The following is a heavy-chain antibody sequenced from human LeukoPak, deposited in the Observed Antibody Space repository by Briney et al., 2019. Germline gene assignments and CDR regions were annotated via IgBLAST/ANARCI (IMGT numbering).Heavy chain of an antibody. Sequence: PGGSLRLSCAASGFTFSYYAMSWVRQAPGKGLEWVSAISGSGGSTYYADSVKGRFTISRDNSKNTLYLQMNSLRAEDTAVYYCAKDHDTMVRGVIRRGFDYWGQGTLVTVSS. CDR1: GFTFSYYA. CDR2: ISGSGGST. D-gene: IGHD3-10*01. J-gene: IGHJ4*02. CDR3: AKDHDTMVRGVIRRGFDY. V-gene: IGHV3-23*01.